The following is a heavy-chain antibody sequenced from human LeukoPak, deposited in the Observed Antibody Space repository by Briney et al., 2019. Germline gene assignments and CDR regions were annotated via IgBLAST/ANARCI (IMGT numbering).Heavy chain of an antibody. V-gene: IGHV4-59*01. CDR1: GGSFSGYY. J-gene: IGHJ3*02. D-gene: IGHD5-24*01. Sequence: SETLSLTCAVYGGSFSGYYWSWIRQPPGKGLEWIGYIYYSGSTNYNPSLKSRVTISVDTSKNQFSLKLSSVTAADTAVYYCARISVEMATIFAFDIWGQGTMVTVSS. CDR3: ARISVEMATIFAFDI. CDR2: IYYSGST.